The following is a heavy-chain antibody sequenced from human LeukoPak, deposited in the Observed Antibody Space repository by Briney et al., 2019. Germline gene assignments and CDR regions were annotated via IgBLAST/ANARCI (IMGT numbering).Heavy chain of an antibody. Sequence: PGGSLRLSCAASGFTFSSYWMHWVRQAPGKGLVWVSRINSDGSTTTYADSVKGRFTISRDNAKNSLYLQMNSLRAEDTAVYYCARGYYDSSGYLFIDYWGQGTLVTVSS. J-gene: IGHJ4*02. CDR1: GFTFSSYW. V-gene: IGHV3-74*01. D-gene: IGHD3-22*01. CDR3: ARGYYDSSGYLFIDY. CDR2: INSDGSTT.